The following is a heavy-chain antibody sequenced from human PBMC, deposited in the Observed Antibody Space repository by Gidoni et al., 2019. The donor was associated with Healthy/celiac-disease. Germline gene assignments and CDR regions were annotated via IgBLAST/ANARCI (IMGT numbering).Heavy chain of an antibody. CDR2: IYYSGST. J-gene: IGHJ6*02. D-gene: IGHD6-13*01. CDR3: ARAAPGIAAAGPGGMDV. Sequence: QVQLQESGPGLVKPSQTLSLTCTVSGGSISSGGYYWSWIRQHPGKGLEWIGYIYYSGSTYYNPSLKSLVTISVDTSKNQFSLKLSSVTAADTAVYYCARAAPGIAAAGPGGMDVWGQGTTVTVSS. V-gene: IGHV4-31*01. CDR1: GGSISSGGYY.